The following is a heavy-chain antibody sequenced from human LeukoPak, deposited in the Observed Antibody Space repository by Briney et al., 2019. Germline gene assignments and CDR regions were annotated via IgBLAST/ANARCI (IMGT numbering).Heavy chain of an antibody. J-gene: IGHJ4*02. CDR2: IYRNSGNI. CDR3: AKTVLRYPGGFYC. V-gene: IGHV3-9*01. D-gene: IGHD3-9*01. Sequence: PGRSLRLSCAVSGFTFDDYAMHWVRQAPGKGLEWVSGIYRNSGNIDYAGSVKGRFTISRDNAKNSLYLQMNSLRSEDTALYYCAKTVLRYPGGFYCWGPRTLVTVSS. CDR1: GFTFDDYA.